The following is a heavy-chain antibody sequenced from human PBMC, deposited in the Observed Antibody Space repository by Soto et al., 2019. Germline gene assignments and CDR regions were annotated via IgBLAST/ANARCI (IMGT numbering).Heavy chain of an antibody. D-gene: IGHD2-15*01. CDR1: GFTFRDYY. CDR2: SIGIGITI. V-gene: IGHV3-11*01. Sequence: QVQLVESGGGLVKPGGSLRLSCAASGFTFRDYYMSWIRQAPGKGLEWVSYSIGIGITIYYADSVNGRFTISRDNAKNSLHLQMNSLRDEDTAVYYCASGVAASHFYYYYMDVWGKGTPVTVSS. CDR3: ASGVAASHFYYYYMDV. J-gene: IGHJ6*03.